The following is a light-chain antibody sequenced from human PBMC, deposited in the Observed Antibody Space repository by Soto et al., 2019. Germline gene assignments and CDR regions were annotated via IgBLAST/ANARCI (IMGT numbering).Light chain of an antibody. J-gene: IGKJ4*01. CDR3: KSYGTSPLP. CDR2: GAS. V-gene: IGKV3-20*01. CDR1: QSVRNSY. Sequence: DIVLTQSPGTLSLSPGERATLSCRASQSVRNSYLTWYQQKPGQAPRLLIYGASSRATGIPDRFSGSGSGTAFTPTITRLELEVLAVFYFKSYGTSPLPFGGGPKGEIK.